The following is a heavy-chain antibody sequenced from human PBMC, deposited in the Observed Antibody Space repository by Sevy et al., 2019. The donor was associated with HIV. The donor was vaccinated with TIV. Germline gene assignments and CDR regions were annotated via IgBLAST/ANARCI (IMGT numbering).Heavy chain of an antibody. CDR1: GFTFSSYA. J-gene: IGHJ3*02. Sequence: GGSLRLSCAASGFTFSSYAMHWVRQAPGKGLEWVAVISYDGSNKNYADSVKGRFTISRDNSRNTLYLQRNSLRAEGRAGYDCASDLGRWYHNDAFDIWGQGTMVTVSS. V-gene: IGHV3-30-3*01. D-gene: IGHD6-13*01. CDR3: ASDLGRWYHNDAFDI. CDR2: ISYDGSNK.